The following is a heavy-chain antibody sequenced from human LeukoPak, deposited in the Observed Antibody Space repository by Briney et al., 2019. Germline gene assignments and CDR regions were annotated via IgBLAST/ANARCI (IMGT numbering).Heavy chain of an antibody. CDR1: GGTFSSYA. Sequence: SVKVSCKASGGTFSSYAISWVRQAPGQGLEWMGGIIPIFGTANYAQKFQGRVTITADESTSTAYMELSSLRSEDTAVYYCARPLQPVPRGSSDYDLSGMDVWGKGATVTVSS. D-gene: IGHD5-12*01. CDR2: IIPIFGTA. J-gene: IGHJ6*04. CDR3: ARPLQPVPRGSSDYDLSGMDV. V-gene: IGHV1-69*13.